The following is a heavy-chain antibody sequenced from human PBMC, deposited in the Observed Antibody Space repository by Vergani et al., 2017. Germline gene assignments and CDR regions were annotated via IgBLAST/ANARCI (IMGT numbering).Heavy chain of an antibody. J-gene: IGHJ4*02. D-gene: IGHD3-22*01. CDR2: IYSTGST. Sequence: QMQLQESGPGLVKPAETLSLTCIVSRHSISTGYYWNWIRQHPGKGLEWIGYIYSTGSTHHNPSLRRRINMSVDTSKNQFSLKLNSVTAADTAMYYCARMGGYDEGDAFRIGYFDSWGPGILVTVSS. CDR3: ARMGGYDEGDAFRIGYFDS. V-gene: IGHV4-31*02. CDR1: RHSISTGYY.